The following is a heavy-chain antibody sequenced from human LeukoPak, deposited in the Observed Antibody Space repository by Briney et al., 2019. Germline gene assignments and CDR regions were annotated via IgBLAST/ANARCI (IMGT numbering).Heavy chain of an antibody. V-gene: IGHV1-46*01. J-gene: IGHJ4*02. CDR2: INPSGGST. CDR3: ATWVTMVRGVDIPYYFDY. CDR1: GYTFSTYA. Sequence: ASVKVSCKTSGYTFSTYAIHWVRQAPGQGLEWMGIINPSGGSTSYAQKFQGRVTMTRDTSTSTVYMELSSLRSEDTAVYYCATWVTMVRGVDIPYYFDYWGQGTLVTVSS. D-gene: IGHD3-10*01.